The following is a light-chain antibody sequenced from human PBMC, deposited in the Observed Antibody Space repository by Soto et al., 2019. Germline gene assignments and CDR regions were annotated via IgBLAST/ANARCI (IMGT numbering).Light chain of an antibody. Sequence: EMAMTQSPAILSVSPGESATLSCRASQSVNSNYLAWYQQHPGQPPRLLIYWASTRESGVPDRFSGSGSGTDFTLTISSLQAEDVAVYYCQQYYSTPPITFGQGTRLEIK. J-gene: IGKJ5*01. CDR1: QSVNSNY. CDR2: WAS. V-gene: IGKV4-1*01. CDR3: QQYYSTPPIT.